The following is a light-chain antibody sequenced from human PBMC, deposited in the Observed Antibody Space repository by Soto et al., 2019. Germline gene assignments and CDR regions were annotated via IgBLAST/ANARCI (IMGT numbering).Light chain of an antibody. CDR2: GAS. CDR1: QSVSNSY. J-gene: IGKJ4*01. CDR3: QQYGSSPPLT. Sequence: EVVLTQSPGTLSLSPGERATLSCRASQSVSNSYLAGYQQKPGQAPRLLIYGASSRATGIPDRFSGSGSGTDFTLTISRLEPEDFAVYYCQQYGSSPPLTFGGGTKVEIK. V-gene: IGKV3-20*01.